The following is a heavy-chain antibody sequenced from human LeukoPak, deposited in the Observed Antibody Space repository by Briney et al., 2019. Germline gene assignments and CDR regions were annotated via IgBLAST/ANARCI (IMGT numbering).Heavy chain of an antibody. Sequence: ASVKVSCKVSGYTLTELSMHWVRQAPGKGLEWMGGFDPEDGETIYAQKFQGRVTMTENTSTDTAYMELSSLRSEDTAVYYCARHYYGSGTDYYFDYWGQGTLVTVSS. D-gene: IGHD3-10*01. J-gene: IGHJ4*02. V-gene: IGHV1-24*01. CDR3: ARHYYGSGTDYYFDY. CDR1: GYTLTELS. CDR2: FDPEDGET.